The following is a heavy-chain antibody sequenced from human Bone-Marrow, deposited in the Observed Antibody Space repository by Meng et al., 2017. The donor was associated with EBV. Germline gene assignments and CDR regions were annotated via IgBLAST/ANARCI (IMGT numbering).Heavy chain of an antibody. D-gene: IGHD3-9*01. CDR1: GGSLSGFS. CDR2: IKHSGST. V-gene: IGHV4-34*01. CDR3: ARATGGSTGYFR. Sequence: GQLQPWGAGLLKPSETLSLTGVVNGGSLSGFSWSWIRQAPGKGLEWIGEIKHSGSTNYNPSLKNRVTISVDPSKNQFSLRLSSVTAADTAVYYCARATGGSTGYFRWGQGTLVTVSS. J-gene: IGHJ4*02.